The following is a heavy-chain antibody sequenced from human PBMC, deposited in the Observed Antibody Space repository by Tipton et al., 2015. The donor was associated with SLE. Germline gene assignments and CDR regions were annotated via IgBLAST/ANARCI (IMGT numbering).Heavy chain of an antibody. V-gene: IGHV3-30*04. CDR2: ISYDGTYK. CDR3: TRDASDGSSPLDV. CDR1: GFTSSLHA. D-gene: IGHD6-6*01. J-gene: IGHJ6*04. Sequence: SLRLSCVASGFTSSLHAMHWVRQAPGKGLGWVAVISYDGTYKYYADSVRGRFTISRDHSTSTVYLQMNSLRTEDTAVYYCTRDASDGSSPLDVWGKGTTVFVSS.